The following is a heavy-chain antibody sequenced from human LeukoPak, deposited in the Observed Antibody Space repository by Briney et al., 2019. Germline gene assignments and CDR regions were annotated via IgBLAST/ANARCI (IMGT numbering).Heavy chain of an antibody. CDR1: GYTFSNYA. J-gene: IGHJ4*02. V-gene: IGHV3-23*01. CDR2: ISGSGGST. D-gene: IGHD3-22*01. CDR3: AKDSSGYYRSDY. Sequence: GGSLRLSCAASGYTFSNYAMTWVRQAPGKGLEWVSAISGSGGSTYYADSVKGRFTISRDNSKNTLYLQLNSLRAEDTAVYYCAKDSSGYYRSDYWGQGTLVTVSS.